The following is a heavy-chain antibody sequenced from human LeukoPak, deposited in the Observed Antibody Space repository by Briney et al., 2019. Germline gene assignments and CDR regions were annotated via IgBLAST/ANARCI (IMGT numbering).Heavy chain of an antibody. CDR1: GFTFSRFS. V-gene: IGHV3-21*06. Sequence: PGGSLRLSRAGSGFTFSRFSMIWVRQAPGEGLEWVASISSGSHHKYHADSVKGRFTVSRDNDKNSLFLQMNSLRAEDTALYYCATRLTADSYEASDIWGQGTMVTVSS. J-gene: IGHJ3*02. CDR2: ISSGSHHK. D-gene: IGHD2-21*02. CDR3: ATRLTADSYEASDI.